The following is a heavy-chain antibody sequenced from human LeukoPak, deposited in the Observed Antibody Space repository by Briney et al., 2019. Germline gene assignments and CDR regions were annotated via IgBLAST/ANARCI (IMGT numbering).Heavy chain of an antibody. D-gene: IGHD3-10*01. J-gene: IGHJ6*02. Sequence: GASVKVSCRASGGTFSSYAISWVRQAPGQGLEWMGRIIPILGIANYAQKFQGRVTITADKSTSTAYMELSSLRSDDTAVYYCARDGGNYGSGSFFGLYYYYGMDVWGQGTTVTVSS. CDR1: GGTFSSYA. V-gene: IGHV1-69*04. CDR2: IIPILGIA. CDR3: ARDGGNYGSGSFFGLYYYYGMDV.